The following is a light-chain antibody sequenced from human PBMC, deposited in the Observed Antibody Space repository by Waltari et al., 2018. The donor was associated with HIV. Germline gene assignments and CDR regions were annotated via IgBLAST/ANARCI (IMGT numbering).Light chain of an antibody. Sequence: QSVLTQPPSASGTPGQRVTIPCSGRHSNIGRNTVNWYQQLPGTAPKLLIYGNTQRPSGVPDRFSGSKSGTSASLAISGLQSEDEADYYCAAWDDSLNGEVVFGGGTKLTVL. CDR2: GNT. CDR3: AAWDDSLNGEVV. J-gene: IGLJ2*01. CDR1: HSNIGRNT. V-gene: IGLV1-44*01.